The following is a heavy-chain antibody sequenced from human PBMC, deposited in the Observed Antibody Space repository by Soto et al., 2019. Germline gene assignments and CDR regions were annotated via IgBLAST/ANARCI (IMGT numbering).Heavy chain of an antibody. D-gene: IGHD3-10*01. V-gene: IGHV1-69*06. Sequence: QVQLVQSGAEVKKPGSSVKVSCKASGGTFSSYAISWVRQAPGQGLVWMGGIIPMFGTANYAQKFQGRVTITADKSTTTAYLELRSLRSEDTAVYYCARYEGFGELFPVHYGMDVWGQGTTVTVSS. CDR3: ARYEGFGELFPVHYGMDV. J-gene: IGHJ6*02. CDR1: GGTFSSYA. CDR2: IIPMFGTA.